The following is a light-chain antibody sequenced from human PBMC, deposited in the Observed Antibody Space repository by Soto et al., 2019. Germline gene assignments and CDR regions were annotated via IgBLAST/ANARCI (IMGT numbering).Light chain of an antibody. CDR3: CSYAGSNNYVV. V-gene: IGLV2-11*01. CDR1: SSDVGGYKY. Sequence: QSALTQPRSVSGSPGQSVTIPCTGTSSDVGGYKYVSWYQQHPGKAPKLMIYDVSKRPSGVPDRFSGSKSGNTASLTTSGLQTXXXXXYYCCSYAGSNNYVVFGGGTKLTVL. CDR2: DVS. J-gene: IGLJ2*01.